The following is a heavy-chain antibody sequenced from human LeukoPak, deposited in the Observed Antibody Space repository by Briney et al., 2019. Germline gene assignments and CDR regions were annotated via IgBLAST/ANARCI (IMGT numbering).Heavy chain of an antibody. CDR2: ISYDGSSK. J-gene: IGHJ6*02. Sequence: QPGGSLRLSCAASGFTFSGYGMHWVRLAPGKGLEWVAVISYDGSSKYYAGSVKGRFTISRDNSKNTLYLQMNSLRAEDTAVYYCARDQGYYYGSHSYGMDVWGQGTTVTVSS. D-gene: IGHD3-10*01. V-gene: IGHV3-30*03. CDR3: ARDQGYYYGSHSYGMDV. CDR1: GFTFSGYG.